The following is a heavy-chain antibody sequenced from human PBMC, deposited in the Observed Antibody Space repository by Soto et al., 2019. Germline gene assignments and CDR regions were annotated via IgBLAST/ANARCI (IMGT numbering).Heavy chain of an antibody. V-gene: IGHV1-8*01. Sequence: GASVKVSCKASGYTFTSYDINWVRQATGQGLEWMGWMNPNSGNTGYAQKFQGRVTITADKSTSTAYMELSSLRSEDTAVYYCARVENCDYGDPCTRDYWGQGTLVTVSS. CDR2: MNPNSGNT. D-gene: IGHD4-17*01. CDR1: GYTFTSYD. CDR3: ARVENCDYGDPCTRDY. J-gene: IGHJ4*02.